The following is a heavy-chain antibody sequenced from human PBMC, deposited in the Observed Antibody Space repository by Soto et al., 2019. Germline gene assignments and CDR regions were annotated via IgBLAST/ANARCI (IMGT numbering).Heavy chain of an antibody. J-gene: IGHJ5*01. CDR3: AKDFLKVRSWGSLFDS. D-gene: IGHD3-16*01. Sequence: SQTLSLTCAISGDSVSSNSVVWNWIRQSPSGGLEWLGRTYYRSKWYSEYAISVQSRITVNADTSKNTVYLQMNSLRAEDTAVYYCAKDFLKVRSWGSLFDSWGQGTLVTVSS. CDR2: TYYRSKWYS. V-gene: IGHV6-1*01. CDR1: GDSVSSNSVV.